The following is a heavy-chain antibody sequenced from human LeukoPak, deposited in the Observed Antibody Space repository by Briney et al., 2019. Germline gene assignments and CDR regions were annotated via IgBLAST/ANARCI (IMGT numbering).Heavy chain of an antibody. Sequence: PSETLSLTCTVSGGSISSYYWSWIRQPPGKGLEWIGYIYYSGSTNYNPSLKSRVTISVDTSKNQFSLKLSSVTAADTAVYYCARGCYDFWSGYDGYYYYMDVWGKGTTVTVSS. CDR2: IYYSGST. CDR1: GGSISSYY. V-gene: IGHV4-59*01. D-gene: IGHD3-3*01. CDR3: ARGCYDFWSGYDGYYYYMDV. J-gene: IGHJ6*03.